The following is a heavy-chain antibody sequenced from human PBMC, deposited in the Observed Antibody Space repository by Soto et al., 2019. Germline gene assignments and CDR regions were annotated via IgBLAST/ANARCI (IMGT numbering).Heavy chain of an antibody. V-gene: IGHV4-34*01. Sequence: SETLSLTCAVYGGSFSGYYWSWIRQPPGKGLEWIGEINHSGSTNYNPSLKSRVTISVDTSKNQFSLKLSSVTAADTAVYYCAREPVYVVATRYYYYYMDFWGKGTTVTVSS. J-gene: IGHJ6*03. CDR2: INHSGST. CDR1: GGSFSGYY. D-gene: IGHD2-15*01. CDR3: AREPVYVVATRYYYYYMDF.